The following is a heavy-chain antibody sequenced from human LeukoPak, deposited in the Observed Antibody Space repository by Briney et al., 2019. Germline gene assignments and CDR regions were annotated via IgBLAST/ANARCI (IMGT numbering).Heavy chain of an antibody. J-gene: IGHJ4*02. CDR1: GFTFSSYA. CDR3: AKGGKTVASDY. D-gene: IGHD6-19*01. Sequence: GGSLRLSCAASGFTFSSYAMSWVRQAPGKGLEWVSTISGSGGSTYYADSGKGRFTISRDNSKNTLYLQVNSLRAEDTAVYHCAKGGKTVASDYWGQGTLVTVSS. CDR2: ISGSGGST. V-gene: IGHV3-23*01.